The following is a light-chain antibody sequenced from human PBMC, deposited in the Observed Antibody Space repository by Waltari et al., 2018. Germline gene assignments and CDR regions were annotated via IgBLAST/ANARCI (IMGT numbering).Light chain of an antibody. Sequence: EIVLTQSPGTLSLSLGERATVSCRASQSVSRDFAWDQQKPGQAPRLLIYGASTRATGIPDRFSGSGAGTDFSLTISRLEPDDFAIYYCQHYLRLPVTFGQGTTVEI. CDR2: GAS. J-gene: IGKJ1*01. CDR1: QSVSRD. V-gene: IGKV3-20*01. CDR3: QHYLRLPVT.